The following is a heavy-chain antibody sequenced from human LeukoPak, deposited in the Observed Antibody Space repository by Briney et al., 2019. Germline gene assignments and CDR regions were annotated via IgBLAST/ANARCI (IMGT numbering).Heavy chain of an antibody. CDR1: GGTFSSYA. V-gene: IGHV1-69*05. Sequence: SVKVSCKASGGTFSSYAISWVRQAPGQGLEWMGRIIPIFGTANYAQKFQGRVTITTDESTSTAYMELSSLRSEDTAVYYCAKAVNFWSGYLSGSDAFDIWGQGTMVTVSS. CDR3: AKAVNFWSGYLSGSDAFDI. CDR2: IIPIFGTA. D-gene: IGHD3-3*01. J-gene: IGHJ3*02.